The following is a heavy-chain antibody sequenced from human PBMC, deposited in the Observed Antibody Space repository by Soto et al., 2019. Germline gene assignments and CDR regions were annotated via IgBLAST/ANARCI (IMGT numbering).Heavy chain of an antibody. J-gene: IGHJ4*02. Sequence: PSETLSLTCTVAGGSISSYCWTWIRQPPGTGLEWIGEINHSGSTNYNPSLKSRVTISVDTSKNQFSLKLTSVTAADTAVYYCARDKITGLFDYWGQGTLVTVSS. CDR1: GGSISSYC. CDR3: ARDKITGLFDY. V-gene: IGHV4-34*01. D-gene: IGHD2-8*02. CDR2: INHSGST.